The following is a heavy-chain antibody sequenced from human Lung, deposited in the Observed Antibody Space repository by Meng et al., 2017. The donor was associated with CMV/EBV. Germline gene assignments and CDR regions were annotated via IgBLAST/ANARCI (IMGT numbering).Heavy chain of an antibody. D-gene: IGHD1-26*01. CDR2: ISDSRKI. CDR1: GDSIGRRY. CDR3: ARADEFCGKYYCDKVAFDV. Sequence: SETLSLXCTVSGDSIGRRYWGWIRQPPGKGLEWVGDISDSRKINYNASLKNRVTISLDTSRNQFSLKLDSMTTADTAVYFCARADEFCGKYYCDKVAFDVWGQGKXV. V-gene: IGHV4-59*11. J-gene: IGHJ3*01.